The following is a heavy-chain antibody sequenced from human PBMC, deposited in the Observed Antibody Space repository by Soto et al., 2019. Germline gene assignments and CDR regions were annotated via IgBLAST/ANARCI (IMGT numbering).Heavy chain of an antibody. CDR2: ISYDGSNK. V-gene: IGHV3-30*18. Sequence: GGSLRLSCAASGFTFSSYGMHWVRQAPGKGLEWVAVISYDGSNKYYGDSVKGRFTISRDNSKNTLYLQMNSLRAEDTAVYYRAKDRSSSSSAPYYYYGMDVWGQGTTVTVSS. J-gene: IGHJ6*02. CDR1: GFTFSSYG. CDR3: AKDRSSSSSAPYYYYGMDV. D-gene: IGHD6-6*01.